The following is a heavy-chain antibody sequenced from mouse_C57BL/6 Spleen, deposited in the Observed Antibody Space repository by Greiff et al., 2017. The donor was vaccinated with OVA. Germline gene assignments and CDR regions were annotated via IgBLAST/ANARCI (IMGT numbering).Heavy chain of an antibody. CDR3: ARWEPDGYVDV. Sequence: VQLQQPGAELVRPGTSVKLSCKASGYTFTSYWMHWVKQRPGQGLEWIGVIDPSDSYTNYNQKFKGKATLTVDTSSSTAYMQLSSLTSEGSAVYYSARWEPDGYVDVGGTGTTVTVS. CDR2: IDPSDSYT. D-gene: IGHD4-1*01. CDR1: GYTFTSYW. V-gene: IGHV1-59*01. J-gene: IGHJ1*03.